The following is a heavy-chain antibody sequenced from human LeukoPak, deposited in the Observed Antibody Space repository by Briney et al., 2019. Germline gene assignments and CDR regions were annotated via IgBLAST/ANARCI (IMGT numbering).Heavy chain of an antibody. D-gene: IGHD3-16*01. CDR3: ARDREGGNYPDY. J-gene: IGHJ4*01. V-gene: IGHV1-18*01. CDR2: ISVYNGNT. Sequence: ASVKVSCKASGYTFTSYGISWVRQAPGQWLEWMGWISVYNGNTNYAQKLQGRVIMTTDTSTSTAYMELRSLRSDDTAVYYCARDREGGNYPDYWGQGTLVTVSS. CDR1: GYTFTSYG.